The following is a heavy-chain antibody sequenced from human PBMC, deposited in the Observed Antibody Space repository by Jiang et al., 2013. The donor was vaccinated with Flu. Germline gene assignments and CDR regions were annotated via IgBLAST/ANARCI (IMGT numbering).Heavy chain of an antibody. CDR1: GFTFSNYW. Sequence: PGGSLRLSCAASGFTFSNYWMNWVRQAPGKGLEWVANIKQDGSEKWYVDSVKGRFTISRDNAKNSLYLQMNSLRAEDTAVYYRAREADYSTVDYWGQGTLVAVSS. CDR3: AREADYSTVDY. J-gene: IGHJ4*02. V-gene: IGHV3-7*01. D-gene: IGHD4-11*01. CDR2: IKQDGSEK.